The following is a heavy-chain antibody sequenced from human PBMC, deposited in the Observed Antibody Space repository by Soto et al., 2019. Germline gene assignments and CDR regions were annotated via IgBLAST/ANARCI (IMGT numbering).Heavy chain of an antibody. CDR1: RGAFGDYW. CDR2: INRDTNDI. Sequence: EVQLVESGGGLVQPGGSLRLSCEASRGAFGDYWMHWVRQAPGKGLVWVSGINRDTNDIIYADSVKGRFTASRDNAKKMVVLQMKSLRVDDTAVYYCVSEVPDNWFDSWGQGTLVTVSS. D-gene: IGHD3-10*01. J-gene: IGHJ5*01. CDR3: VSEVPDNWFDS. V-gene: IGHV3-74*01.